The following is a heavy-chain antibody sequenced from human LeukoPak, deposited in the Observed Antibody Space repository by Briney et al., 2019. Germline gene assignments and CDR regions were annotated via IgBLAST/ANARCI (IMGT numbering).Heavy chain of an antibody. Sequence: GGSLRLSCAASGFTFSNAWMSWVRQAPGKGLEWVGRIKSKTDGGTTDYAAPVKGRFTISRDDSENTLYLQMNSLRSEDTGLYFCAQDVRIEEVPLLGPGFWGQGTLVTVSS. CDR2: IKSKTDGGTT. D-gene: IGHD1-14*01. V-gene: IGHV3-15*01. J-gene: IGHJ4*02. CDR1: GFTFSNAW. CDR3: AQDVRIEEVPLLGPGF.